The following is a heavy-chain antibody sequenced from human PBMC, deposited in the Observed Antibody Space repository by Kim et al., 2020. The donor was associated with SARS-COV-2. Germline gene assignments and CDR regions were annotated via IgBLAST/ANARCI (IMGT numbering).Heavy chain of an antibody. Sequence: GGSLRLSCAASGFTFGDYAMHWVRQAPGKGLEWVSGISRNSGTIGYADSVKGRFTISRDNAKNSLYLQMNSLRTEDTALYYCAKSKITMFQGVLYGMDVSGQGSTVTVSS. V-gene: IGHV3-9*01. CDR1: GFTFGDYA. J-gene: IGHJ6*02. CDR3: AKSKITMFQGVLYGMDV. D-gene: IGHD3-10*01. CDR2: ISRNSGTI.